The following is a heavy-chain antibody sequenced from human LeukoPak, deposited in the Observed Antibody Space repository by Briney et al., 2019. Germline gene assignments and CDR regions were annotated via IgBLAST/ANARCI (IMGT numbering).Heavy chain of an antibody. J-gene: IGHJ4*02. D-gene: IGHD3-22*01. CDR3: AKDSYDSSGSRYDY. CDR1: GFTFSDYA. CDR2: ISGAGGST. V-gene: IGHV3-23*01. Sequence: GGSLRLSCAASGFTFSDYAMSWVRQAPGKGLEWVSAISGAGGSTWYADSVKGRVTISRDNSKNTLYLQMNSLRAEDTAVYYCAKDSYDSSGSRYDYWGQGTLVTVSS.